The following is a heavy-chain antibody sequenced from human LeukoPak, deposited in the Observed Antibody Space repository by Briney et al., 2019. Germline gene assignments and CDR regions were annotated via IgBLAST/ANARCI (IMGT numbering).Heavy chain of an antibody. J-gene: IGHJ4*02. CDR3: ATVTYGSGSYGPSYYFDY. CDR2: FDPEDGET. D-gene: IGHD3-10*01. V-gene: IGHV1-24*01. Sequence: EASVKVSCKVSGYTLTELSMHWVRQAPGKGLEWMGGFDPEDGETIYAQKFQGRVTMTEDTSTDTAYMELSSLRSEDTAVYYCATVTYGSGSYGPSYYFDYWGQGTLVTVSS. CDR1: GYTLTELS.